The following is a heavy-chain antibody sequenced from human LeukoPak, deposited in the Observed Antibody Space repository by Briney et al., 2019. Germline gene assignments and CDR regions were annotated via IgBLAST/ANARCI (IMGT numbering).Heavy chain of an antibody. D-gene: IGHD3-9*01. Sequence: VASVKVSCKASSYTFTRYCISWVRQAPGQGLEWMGWISGYNGNTNYAQKFQGRVSMTADTSTSTAYMELRSLRSDDTAVYYCARALGMTLRYFDWLGPLSNLHAFDIWGQGTMVTVSS. CDR3: ARALGMTLRYFDWLGPLSNLHAFDI. CDR1: SYTFTRYC. V-gene: IGHV1-18*01. CDR2: ISGYNGNT. J-gene: IGHJ3*02.